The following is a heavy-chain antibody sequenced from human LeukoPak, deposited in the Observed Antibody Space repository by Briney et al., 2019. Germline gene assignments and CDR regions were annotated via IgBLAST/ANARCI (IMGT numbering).Heavy chain of an antibody. CDR3: ARSRGTFYDSSGYYFDY. Sequence: SETLSLTCTVSGGSISSYYWSWIRQPPGKGLEWIGYIYYSGSTSYNPSLKSRVTISVDTSKNQFSLKLSSVTAADTAVYYCARSRGTFYDSSGYYFDYWGQGTLVTVSS. CDR1: GGSISSYY. CDR2: IYYSGST. V-gene: IGHV4-59*01. D-gene: IGHD3-22*01. J-gene: IGHJ4*02.